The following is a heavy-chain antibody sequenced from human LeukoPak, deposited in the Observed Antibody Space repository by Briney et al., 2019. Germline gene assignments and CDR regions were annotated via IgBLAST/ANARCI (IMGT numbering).Heavy chain of an antibody. CDR1: GGSISSYY. CDR2: IYISGSGST. D-gene: IGHD3-22*01. Sequence: SETLSLTCTVSGGSISSYYWSWIRQPAGKGLEWIGRIYISGSGSTNYNPSLKSRVTMSVDTSKNQFSLKLSSVTAADTAVYYCARVGLQGLHAPDSREGNAFDIWGQGTMVTVSS. J-gene: IGHJ3*02. CDR3: ARVGLQGLHAPDSREGNAFDI. V-gene: IGHV4-4*07.